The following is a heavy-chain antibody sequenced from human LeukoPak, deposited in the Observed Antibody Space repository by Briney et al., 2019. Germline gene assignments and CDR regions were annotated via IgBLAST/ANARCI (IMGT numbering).Heavy chain of an antibody. CDR2: ISSSSSYI. V-gene: IGHV3-21*01. Sequence: GGSLRLSCAASGFTFSSYSMNWVRQAPGKGLEWVSSISSSSSYIYYADSVKGRFTISRDNAKNSLYLQMNSLRAEDTAVYYCARDQDFWSGSNYYYYYYMDVWGKGTTVTVSS. CDR1: GFTFSSYS. D-gene: IGHD3-3*01. J-gene: IGHJ6*03. CDR3: ARDQDFWSGSNYYYYYYMDV.